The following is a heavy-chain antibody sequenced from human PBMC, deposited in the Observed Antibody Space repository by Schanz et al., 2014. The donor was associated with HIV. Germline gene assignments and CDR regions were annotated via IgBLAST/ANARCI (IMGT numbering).Heavy chain of an antibody. CDR1: GFTFSSYG. CDR3: VRGRYFDWLLPY. J-gene: IGHJ4*02. D-gene: IGHD3-9*01. V-gene: IGHV3-33*08. CDR2: IWYDGSNK. Sequence: MQLVESGGGLVQPGGSLRLSCAASGFTFSSYGMHWVRQAPGKGLEWVALIWYDGSNKYYADSVKGRFSISRDNSKNTLYLQMNSLRAEDTAVYYCVRGRYFDWLLPYWGQGTLVTVSS.